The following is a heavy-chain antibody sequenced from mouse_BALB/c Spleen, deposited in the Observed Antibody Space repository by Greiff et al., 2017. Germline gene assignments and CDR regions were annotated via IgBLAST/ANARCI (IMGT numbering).Heavy chain of an antibody. D-gene: IGHD1-1*01. V-gene: IGHV5-12-2*01. CDR2: ISNGGGST. J-gene: IGHJ2*01. CDR1: GFTFSSFT. Sequence: EVNVVESGGGLVQPGGSLKLSCAASGFTFSSFTMSWVRQTPEKRLEWVAYISNGGGSTYYPDTVKGRFTISRDNAKNTLYLQMSSLKSEDTAMYYCARQSYYYGSSGYFDYWGQGTTLTVSS. CDR3: ARQSYYYGSSGYFDY.